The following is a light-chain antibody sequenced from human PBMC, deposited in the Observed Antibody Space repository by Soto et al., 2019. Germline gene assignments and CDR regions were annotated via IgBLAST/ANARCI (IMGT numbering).Light chain of an antibody. V-gene: IGKV1-6*01. J-gene: IGKJ1*01. CDR2: AAS. CDR1: QVIRND. CDR3: LQDYNYPST. Sequence: AIQMTQSPSSLSASVGDRVTITCRASQVIRNDLGWYQQKPGKAPKLLIYAASSLQSGVPSRFSGSGSGTDLTLTISSLQTEDFAPYYCLQDYNYPSTFGQGPKGDIK.